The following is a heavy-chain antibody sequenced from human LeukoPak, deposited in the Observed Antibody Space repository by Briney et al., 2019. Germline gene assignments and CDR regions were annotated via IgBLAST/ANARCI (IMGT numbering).Heavy chain of an antibody. CDR1: GYSISSGYY. D-gene: IGHD6-13*01. J-gene: IGHJ5*02. V-gene: IGHV4-38-2*01. Sequence: SETLSLTCAVSGYSISSGYYWGWILHPPRKGLEWIGSIYHSGSTYYNPSLKSRVHISVDTSKNQFSLKLSSVTAADTAVYYCARSLAAADNWFDPWGQGTLVTVSS. CDR3: ARSLAAADNWFDP. CDR2: IYHSGST.